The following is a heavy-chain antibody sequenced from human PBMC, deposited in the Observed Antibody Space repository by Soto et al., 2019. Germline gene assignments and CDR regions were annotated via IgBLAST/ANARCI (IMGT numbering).Heavy chain of an antibody. J-gene: IGHJ3*02. CDR3: ARQQWLVLNAFDI. Sequence: ETLSLTCTVSGGSMSRVGYYWSWIRQPPGKGLEWIGYIYYSGSTYYNPSLKSRVTISVDTSKNQFSLKLSSVTAADTAVYYCARQQWLVLNAFDIWGQGTMVPVSS. CDR2: IYYSGST. D-gene: IGHD6-19*01. CDR1: GGSMSRVGYY. V-gene: IGHV4-61*08.